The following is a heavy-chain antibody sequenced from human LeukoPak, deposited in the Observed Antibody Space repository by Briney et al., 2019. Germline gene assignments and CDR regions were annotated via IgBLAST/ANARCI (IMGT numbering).Heavy chain of an antibody. V-gene: IGHV4-34*01. CDR2: IYYSGST. D-gene: IGHD3-3*01. J-gene: IGHJ4*02. CDR1: GGSFSGYY. Sequence: PSETLSLTCAVYGGSFSGYYWSWIRQPPGKGLEWIGSIYYSGSTYYNPSLKSRVTISVDTSKNQFSLKLSSVTAADTAVYYCATPTIFGVAIDYWGQGTLVTVSS. CDR3: ATPTIFGVAIDY.